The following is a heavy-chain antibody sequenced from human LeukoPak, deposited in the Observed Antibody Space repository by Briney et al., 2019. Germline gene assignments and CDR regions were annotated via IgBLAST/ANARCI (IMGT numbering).Heavy chain of an antibody. Sequence: GGSLRLSCAASGFTFSNAWMSWVRQAPGKGLEWVSYISSSGSTIYYADPVKGRFTISRDNAKNSLYLQMNSLRAEDTAVYYCARDDDAFSKYSYGYFDYWGQGTLVTVSS. V-gene: IGHV3-11*04. D-gene: IGHD5-18*01. CDR1: GFTFSNAW. CDR3: ARDDDAFSKYSYGYFDY. J-gene: IGHJ4*02. CDR2: ISSSGSTI.